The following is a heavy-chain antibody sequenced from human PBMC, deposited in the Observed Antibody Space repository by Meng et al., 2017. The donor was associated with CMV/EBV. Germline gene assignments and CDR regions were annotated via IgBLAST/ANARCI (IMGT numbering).Heavy chain of an antibody. D-gene: IGHD1-26*01. CDR1: GYTFTGYY. J-gene: IGHJ5*02. V-gene: IGHV1-2*02. CDR3: ARSPGAITNWFDP. Sequence: ASVKVSCKASGYTFTGYYMHWVRQAPGQGLEWMGWINPNSGGTNYAQKFQGRVTMTRDTSISTAYMGLSRLRSDDTAVYYCARSPGAITNWFDPWGQGTLVTVSS. CDR2: INPNSGGT.